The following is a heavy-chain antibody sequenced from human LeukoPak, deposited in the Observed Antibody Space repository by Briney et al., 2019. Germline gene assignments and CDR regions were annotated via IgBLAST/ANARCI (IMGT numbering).Heavy chain of an antibody. Sequence: RPSQTLSLTCTVSGGSISSGSYYGSWIRQPAGKGLERIERIYTSGSTNYNPALKSRVTISVETSKNQFSLKLSPVTAADTAVYYCASFPYYYDSSGYYYWGQGTLVTVSS. CDR2: IYTSGST. CDR3: ASFPYYYDSSGYYY. D-gene: IGHD3-22*01. J-gene: IGHJ4*02. CDR1: GGSISSGSYY. V-gene: IGHV4-61*02.